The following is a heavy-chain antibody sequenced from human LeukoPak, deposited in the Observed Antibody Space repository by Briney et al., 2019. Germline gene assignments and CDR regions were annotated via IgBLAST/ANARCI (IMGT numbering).Heavy chain of an antibody. CDR3: ARATIGFRGKYGMDV. Sequence: SETLSLTCAVSGGSISSGGYSWSWIRQPPGKGLEWIGYIYHSGSTYYNPSLKSRVTISVDRSKNQFSLKLSSVTAADTAVYYCARATIGFRGKYGMDVWGQGTTVTVSS. D-gene: IGHD3-10*01. CDR2: IYHSGST. V-gene: IGHV4-30-2*01. J-gene: IGHJ6*02. CDR1: GGSISSGGYS.